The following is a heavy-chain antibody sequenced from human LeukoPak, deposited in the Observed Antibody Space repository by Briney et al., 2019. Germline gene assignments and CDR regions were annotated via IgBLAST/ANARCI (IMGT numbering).Heavy chain of an antibody. CDR1: GFTFSSYS. D-gene: IGHD6-19*01. CDR3: ARDRIAVAYFDY. Sequence: GGSLRLSCAASGFTFSSYSMNWVRQATGKGLEWVSSISSSSSYIYYADSVKGRFTISRDNAKNSLYLQMNSLRAEDTAVYYCARDRIAVAYFDYWGQGTLVTLSS. CDR2: ISSSSSYI. J-gene: IGHJ4*02. V-gene: IGHV3-21*01.